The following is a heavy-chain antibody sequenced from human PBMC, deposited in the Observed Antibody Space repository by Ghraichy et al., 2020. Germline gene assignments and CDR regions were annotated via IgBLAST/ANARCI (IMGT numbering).Heavy chain of an antibody. D-gene: IGHD6-25*01. CDR2: IYYSGST. V-gene: IGHV4-59*01. CDR3: ARAERRRAPWFDP. Sequence: SETLSLTCTVSGGSISSYYWSWIRQPPGKGLEWIGYIYYSGSTNYNPSLKSRVTISVDTSKNQFSLKLSSVTAADTAVYYCARAERRRAPWFDPWGQGTLVTVSS. J-gene: IGHJ5*02. CDR1: GGSISSYY.